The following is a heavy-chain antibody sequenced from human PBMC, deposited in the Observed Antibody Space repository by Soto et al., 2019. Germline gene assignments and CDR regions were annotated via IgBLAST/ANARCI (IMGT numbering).Heavy chain of an antibody. V-gene: IGHV4-59*07. Sequence: SHTLSLACTVSGGYISNDYRGSIRQPPGKELEWIGYIYYSGSTNYNPSLKSRVTISVDTSKNQFSLRLSSVTSADTAVYYCARGIPGAASGRAFDIWGQGTMVTVSS. CDR1: GGYISNDY. D-gene: IGHD1-26*01. CDR3: ARGIPGAASGRAFDI. CDR2: IYYSGST. J-gene: IGHJ3*02.